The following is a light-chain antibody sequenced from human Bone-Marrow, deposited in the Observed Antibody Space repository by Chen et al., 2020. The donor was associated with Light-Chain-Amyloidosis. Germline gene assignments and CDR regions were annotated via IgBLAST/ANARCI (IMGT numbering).Light chain of an antibody. V-gene: IGKV1-5*01. J-gene: IGKJ1*01. CDR1: QDINSW. CDR2: LAS. CDR3: QHYNTYSRT. Sequence: IQMTQSPSTLSASVGDRVTITCRASQDINSWLAWYQQKPGKAPKLLIYLASNLERGVPSRFSGTRSGTEFTLTISSLQPDDVATYYCQHYNTYSRTFGQGTKVEIK.